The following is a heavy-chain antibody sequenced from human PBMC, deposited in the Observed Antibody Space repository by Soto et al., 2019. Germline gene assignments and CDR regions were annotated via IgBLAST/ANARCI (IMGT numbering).Heavy chain of an antibody. D-gene: IGHD2-21*02. Sequence: QVQLVESGGGLVKPGGSLRLSCAASGFTFSDYYLSWIRQAPGQGLEWVSYISHVSDYTSYADSVRGRFSISRDNAQKSLYLQSNSLRAEDTALYYCARPNTPSYCGNSGAFDIWGQGTMVTVSS. CDR1: GFTFSDYY. CDR3: ARPNTPSYCGNSGAFDI. CDR2: ISHVSDYT. V-gene: IGHV3-11*06. J-gene: IGHJ3*02.